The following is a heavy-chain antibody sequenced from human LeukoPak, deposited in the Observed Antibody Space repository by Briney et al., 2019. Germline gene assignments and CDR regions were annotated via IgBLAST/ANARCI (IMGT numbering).Heavy chain of an antibody. V-gene: IGHV3-21*06. Sequence: GGSLRLSCAASGFTFSSYSMNWVRQAPGKGLEWVSSISSTGNFVHYADSVKGRFTISRDNAKNSLYLQMDSLRGEDTAVYFCARVGCRGGSCSSRGDYYYGMDVWGQGTTVTVSS. CDR2: ISSTGNFV. CDR3: ARVGCRGGSCSSRGDYYYGMDV. D-gene: IGHD2-15*01. J-gene: IGHJ6*02. CDR1: GFTFSSYS.